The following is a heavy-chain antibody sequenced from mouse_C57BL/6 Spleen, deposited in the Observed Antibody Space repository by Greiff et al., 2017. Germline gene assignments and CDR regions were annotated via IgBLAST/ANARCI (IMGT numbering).Heavy chain of an antibody. J-gene: IGHJ1*03. V-gene: IGHV5-12*01. CDR3: ARHAGDGYYWYFDG. D-gene: IGHD2-3*01. Sequence: DVKLVESGGGLVQPGGSLKLSCAASGFTFSDYYLYWVRQTPEKRLEWVAYISNGGGSTYYPDTVKGRFTISRDNAKNTLYLQMSRLKSEDTAMYYCARHAGDGYYWYFDGWGTGTTVTVSS. CDR1: GFTFSDYY. CDR2: ISNGGGST.